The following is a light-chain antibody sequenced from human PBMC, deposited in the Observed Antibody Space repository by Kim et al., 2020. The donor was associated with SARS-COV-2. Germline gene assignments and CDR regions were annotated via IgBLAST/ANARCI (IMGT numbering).Light chain of an antibody. CDR1: KLGDKY. CDR3: QAWDSSIRV. Sequence: SVSPGQTASITCSGDKLGDKYACWYQQKPAQSPVLVIYQDSKRPSGIPERFSGSNSGNTATLTISGTQAMDEADYYCQAWDSSIRVFGGGTQLTVL. V-gene: IGLV3-1*01. CDR2: QDS. J-gene: IGLJ3*02.